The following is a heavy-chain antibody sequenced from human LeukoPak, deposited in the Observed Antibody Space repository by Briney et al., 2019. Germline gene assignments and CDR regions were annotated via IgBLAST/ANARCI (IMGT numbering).Heavy chain of an antibody. CDR2: INPSGGST. CDR3: ARSWGGRRVGLRFDY. D-gene: IGHD5-24*01. V-gene: IGHV1-46*01. CDR1: GYTFTIYY. J-gene: IGHJ4*02. Sequence: GASVTVSYRASGYTFTIYYMHWVRQAPGQGLAWRGIINPSGGSTSYAQKFQGRVTMTRDTSTSTVYMELSSLRSEDTAVYYCARSWGGRRVGLRFDYWGQGTLVTVSS.